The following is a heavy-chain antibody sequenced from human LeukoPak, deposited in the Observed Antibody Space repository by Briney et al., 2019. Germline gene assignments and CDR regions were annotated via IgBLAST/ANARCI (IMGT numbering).Heavy chain of an antibody. D-gene: IGHD5-24*01. CDR2: ISSSSSYI. CDR3: AREGQEMATQSYYYYMDV. J-gene: IGHJ6*03. V-gene: IGHV3-21*01. CDR1: GFTFSSYS. Sequence: GGSLRPSCAASGFTFSSYSMNWVRQAPGKGLEWVSSISSSSSYIYYADSVKGRFTISRDNAKNSLYLQMNSLRAEDTAVYYCAREGQEMATQSYYYYMDVWGKGTTVTVSS.